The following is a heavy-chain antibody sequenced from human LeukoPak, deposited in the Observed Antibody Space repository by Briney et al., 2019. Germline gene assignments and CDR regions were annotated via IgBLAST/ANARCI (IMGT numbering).Heavy chain of an antibody. CDR1: GYTFTGYY. J-gene: IGHJ4*02. V-gene: IGHV1-2*02. Sequence: ASVKVSCKASGYTFTGYYMHWVRQAPGQGLEWMGWINPNSGGTNYAQKFQGRVTMTRDTSISTAYMELSRLRSDDTAVYYCARILYYYDSSGYQERQYYFDYWGQGTLVTVSS. D-gene: IGHD3-22*01. CDR3: ARILYYYDSSGYQERQYYFDY. CDR2: INPNSGGT.